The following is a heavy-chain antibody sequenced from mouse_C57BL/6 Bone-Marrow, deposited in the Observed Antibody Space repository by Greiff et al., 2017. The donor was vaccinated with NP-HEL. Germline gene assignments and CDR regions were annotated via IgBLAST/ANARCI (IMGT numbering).Heavy chain of an antibody. J-gene: IGHJ3*01. Sequence: EVQGVESGGGLVKPGGSLKLSCAASGFTFSDYGMHWVRQAPEKGLEWVAYISRGSSTIYYADPVKGRFTITRDTATNTLFLQMTSLRSEDSAMYYGAKPSYCYGSSYMAYWGKGTLVTVSA. CDR2: ISRGSSTI. CDR3: AKPSYCYGSSYMAY. D-gene: IGHD1-1*01. CDR1: GFTFSDYG. V-gene: IGHV5-17*01.